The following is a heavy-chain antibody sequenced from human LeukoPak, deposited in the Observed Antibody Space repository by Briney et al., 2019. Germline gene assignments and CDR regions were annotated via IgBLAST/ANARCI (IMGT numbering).Heavy chain of an antibody. D-gene: IGHD4-23*01. CDR2: ISGDSSGNYI. CDR1: GFSFSLYS. V-gene: IGHV3-21*01. J-gene: IGHJ5*01. CDR3: TRERWIRS. Sequence: GGYLRLSCVASGFSFSLYSMNWVRQAPGKGLEWVSTISGDSSGNYIDYADSVKGRFTISRDNAKNSVFLQMNGPRDDDTAVYYCTRERWIRSWGHGTLVSVSS.